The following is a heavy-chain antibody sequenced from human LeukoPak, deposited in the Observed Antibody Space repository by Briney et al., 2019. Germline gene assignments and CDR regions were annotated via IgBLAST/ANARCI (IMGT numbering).Heavy chain of an antibody. CDR1: GFPFSGYG. CDR3: ARVIPGGSYYFDY. V-gene: IGHV3-30*03. Sequence: GGSLRLSCAASGFPFSGYGMNWVRQAPGKGLEWVTVISDDARNEDYADSVKGRFTISRDNSKNILYLQMNSLRAEDTAVYYCARVIPGGSYYFDYWGQGTLVTVSS. D-gene: IGHD3-22*01. J-gene: IGHJ4*02. CDR2: ISDDARNE.